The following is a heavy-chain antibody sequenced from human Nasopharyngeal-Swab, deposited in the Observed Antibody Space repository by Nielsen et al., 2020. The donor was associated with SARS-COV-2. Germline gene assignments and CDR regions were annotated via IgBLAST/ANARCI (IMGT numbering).Heavy chain of an antibody. D-gene: IGHD3-22*01. V-gene: IGHV3-74*01. Sequence: GESLKISCAASGFTFSNYWMYWVRQAPGKGLVWVSRINTDGSSTSYADSVEGRFTISRDNSKNTLYLQMNSLRAEDTAVYYCARYDDYYDSSGYAYWGQGTLVTVSS. CDR2: INTDGSST. CDR1: GFTFSNYW. J-gene: IGHJ4*02. CDR3: ARYDDYYDSSGYAY.